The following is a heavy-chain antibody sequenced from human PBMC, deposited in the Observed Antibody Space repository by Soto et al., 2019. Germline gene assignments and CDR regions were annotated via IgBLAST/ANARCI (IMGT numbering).Heavy chain of an antibody. CDR1: GFTFGDYA. Sequence: GGSLRLSCTGSGFTFGDYAVSWFRQAPGKGLECVGFIRSKAYGETTDYAASVKGRFTISRDGSRTIAYLRMNSLKTEDTATYYCSRGFYANTLYPRFDFWGQGTLVTVSS. CDR3: SRGFYANTLYPRFDF. V-gene: IGHV3-49*01. J-gene: IGHJ4*02. D-gene: IGHD3-16*01. CDR2: IRSKAYGETT.